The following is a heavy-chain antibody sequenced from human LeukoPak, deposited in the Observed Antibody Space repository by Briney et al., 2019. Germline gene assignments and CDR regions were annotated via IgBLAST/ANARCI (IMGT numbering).Heavy chain of an antibody. CDR1: GYVFHDCG. CDR2: ISGYNART. J-gene: IGHJ6*02. D-gene: IGHD6-19*01. CDR3: ARWSGGSDWLYHYGMDV. Sequence: ASVKVSCKASGYVFHDCGMSWVRQAPGQGLQWMGWISGYNARTNSARQFQDRVTMTIDRATTTAYMELRGLRSDDTAVYYCARWSGGSDWLYHYGMDVWGRGTTVSVSS. V-gene: IGHV1-18*01.